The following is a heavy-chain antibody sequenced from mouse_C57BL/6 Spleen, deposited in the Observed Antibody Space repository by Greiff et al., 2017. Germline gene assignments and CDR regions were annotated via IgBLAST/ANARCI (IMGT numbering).Heavy chain of an antibody. Sequence: QVQLQQSGAELVRPGASVTLSCKASGYTFTDYEMHWVKQTPVHGLEWIGAIDPETGGTAYNQKFKGKAILTADKSSSTAYMELRSLTSEDSAVYYCTRGYYGVGAMDYWGQGTSVTVSS. V-gene: IGHV1-15*01. D-gene: IGHD1-1*01. CDR1: GYTFTDYE. CDR3: TRGYYGVGAMDY. CDR2: IDPETGGT. J-gene: IGHJ4*01.